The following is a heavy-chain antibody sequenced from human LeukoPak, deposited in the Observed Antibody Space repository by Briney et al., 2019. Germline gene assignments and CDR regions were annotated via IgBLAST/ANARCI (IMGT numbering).Heavy chain of an antibody. J-gene: IGHJ4*02. Sequence: SGTLSPTCTVSGGSISSYYWSWIRQPPGKGLGWMGYIYYSGSTNYNPSLKRRVPISVDTSKNQFSLKLSSVTAADTAVYDCARGRIDGSGNFDYWGQGTLVTVSS. CDR1: GGSISSYY. V-gene: IGHV4-59*01. CDR2: IYYSGST. CDR3: ARGRIDGSGNFDY. D-gene: IGHD3-10*01.